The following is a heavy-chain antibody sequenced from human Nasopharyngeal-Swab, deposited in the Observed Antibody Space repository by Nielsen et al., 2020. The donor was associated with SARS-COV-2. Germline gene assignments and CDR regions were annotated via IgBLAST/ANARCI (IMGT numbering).Heavy chain of an antibody. Sequence: GESLKISCAASGFTFSSSGMDWVRQAPGKGLEWVAVISYDGSNEYYGDSVKGRFTISRDNAKNSLYLQMNSLRAEDTAVYYCARDRHNWNYVFDYWGQGTLVTVSS. CDR1: GFTFSSSG. J-gene: IGHJ4*02. CDR3: ARDRHNWNYVFDY. V-gene: IGHV3-30*03. CDR2: ISYDGSNE. D-gene: IGHD1-7*01.